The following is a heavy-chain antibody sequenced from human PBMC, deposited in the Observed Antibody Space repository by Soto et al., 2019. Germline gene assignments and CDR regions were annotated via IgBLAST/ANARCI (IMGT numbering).Heavy chain of an antibody. J-gene: IGHJ3*02. CDR2: IDYYGST. Sequence: PSEALSRTCTVSGGSISGYYWSWIRQPPGKRLEWIGYIDYYGSTNYNPSLKSRVTISVDTSKKQFSLNLGSVTAADTAIYYCARYFDWPSGLDIWGHGTMLT. CDR1: GGSISGYY. CDR3: ARYFDWPSGLDI. D-gene: IGHD3-9*01. V-gene: IGHV4-59*01.